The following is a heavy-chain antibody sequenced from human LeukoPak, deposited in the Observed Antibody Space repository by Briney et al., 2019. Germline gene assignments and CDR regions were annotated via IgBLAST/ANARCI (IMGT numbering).Heavy chain of an antibody. CDR3: ARGIRGVIITTNYYNMDV. D-gene: IGHD3-10*01. V-gene: IGHV4-34*01. CDR2: VNHSGRT. CDR1: GRSFSGYY. Sequence: SETLSLTCAVYGRSFSGYYWSWVRQPPGKGLEWMGEVNHSGRTSYNPSLKSRVTISADTSKNQFPLRMTSLTAADTAVYYCARGIRGVIITTNYYNMDVWGPGTTVTVSS. J-gene: IGHJ6*03.